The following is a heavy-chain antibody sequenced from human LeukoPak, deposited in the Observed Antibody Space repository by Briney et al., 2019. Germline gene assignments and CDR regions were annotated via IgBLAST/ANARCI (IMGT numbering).Heavy chain of an antibody. CDR1: GVTLCDYA. D-gene: IGHD6-19*01. CDR2: IRSKTYGGTT. J-gene: IGHJ4*02. CDR3: TTVPWRASGWYADY. Sequence: PGGSLRLSCTASGVTLCDYAMNWFRQAPGKGLEWVGFIRSKTYGGTTEYAASVKGRFTISRDDSKSIAYLRMNSLKTEDTAVYYCTTVPWRASGWYADYWGQGTLVTVSS. V-gene: IGHV3-49*03.